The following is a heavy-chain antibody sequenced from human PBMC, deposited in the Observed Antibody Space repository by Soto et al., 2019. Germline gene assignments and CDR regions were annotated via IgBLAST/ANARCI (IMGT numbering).Heavy chain of an antibody. CDR2: ISGSGGST. J-gene: IGHJ6*02. Sequence: EVQLLESGGGLVQPGGSLRLSCAGSVFTFSSYAMSWVRQAPGKGLEWVSAISGSGGSTYYADSVKGRFTISRDNTNNTRYLQMNSLRAEETAVSYCAKSAHYYYYGMDVWGQGTTVTVSS. CDR3: AKSAHYYYYGMDV. CDR1: VFTFSSYA. V-gene: IGHV3-23*01.